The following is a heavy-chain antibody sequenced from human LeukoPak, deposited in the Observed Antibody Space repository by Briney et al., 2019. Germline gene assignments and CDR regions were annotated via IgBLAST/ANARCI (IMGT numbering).Heavy chain of an antibody. D-gene: IGHD3-10*01. V-gene: IGHV3-74*01. Sequence: PGGSLRLSCAASGFTFSNYWMHCVRQAPGKGLVWVSRINSDGSSTTYADSVKGRFTISRDNAKNTLYLQMNSLRAEDTAVYYCARDYGRSRDYGMDVWGQGTTVTVSS. CDR3: ARDYGRSRDYGMDV. CDR2: INSDGSST. CDR1: GFTFSNYW. J-gene: IGHJ6*02.